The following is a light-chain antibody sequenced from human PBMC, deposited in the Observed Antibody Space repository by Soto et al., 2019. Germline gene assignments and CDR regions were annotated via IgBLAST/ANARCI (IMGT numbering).Light chain of an antibody. V-gene: IGKV1-5*03. Sequence: QLTQSPSTLSGSVGATVTITCRAIQSSSTWLAWYKQKPGTAPKLLIYKASTLESGVASRFSGSGSGKETTLTISRVQPDDVASYYCQQDTTYSTFGHGTKVEIK. J-gene: IGKJ1*01. CDR2: KAS. CDR1: QSSSTW. CDR3: QQDTTYST.